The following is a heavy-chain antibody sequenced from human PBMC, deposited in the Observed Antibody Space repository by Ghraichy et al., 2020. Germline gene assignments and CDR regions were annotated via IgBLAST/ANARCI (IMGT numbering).Heavy chain of an antibody. CDR3: ARQSSSPRFDY. J-gene: IGHJ4*02. D-gene: IGHD6-6*01. CDR2: IYYNGST. CDR1: GGSISIYY. Sequence: SETLSLTCTVSGGSISIYYWSWIRQPPGKGLEWIGYIYYNGSTNYNPSLKSRVTISLDTSKKQFSLKLSSVTAADTAVYYCARQSSSPRFDYWGQGTLLTVSS. V-gene: IGHV4-59*01.